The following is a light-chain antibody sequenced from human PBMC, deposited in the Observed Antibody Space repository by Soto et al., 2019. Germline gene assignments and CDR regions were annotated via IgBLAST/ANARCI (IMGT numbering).Light chain of an antibody. CDR2: KAS. V-gene: IGKV1-5*03. J-gene: IGKJ4*01. CDR1: QSISSW. Sequence: DIQMTQSPSTLSASVGDRVTITCRASQSISSWLAWYQQKPGKAPNLLIYKASSLESGVPSRFSGSGSGTEFPLHISSLPPYDFATYYCQKYNSYPLTFGGGTKVEIK. CDR3: QKYNSYPLT.